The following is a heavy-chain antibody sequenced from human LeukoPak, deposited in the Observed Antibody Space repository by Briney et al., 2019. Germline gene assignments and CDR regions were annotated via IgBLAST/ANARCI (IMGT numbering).Heavy chain of an antibody. CDR2: IKHGGSEK. D-gene: IGHD3-3*01. CDR3: ATDRGWRTSGYYLYYFEY. J-gene: IGHJ4*02. V-gene: IGHV3-7*01. CDR1: GFTFSNAW. Sequence: GGSLRLSCAASGFTFSNAWMSWVRQAPGKGLEWVASIKHGGSEKYYVDSVRGRFTISRDNTKNSLYLQMSSLRAEDTAVYYCATDRGWRTSGYYLYYFEYWGQGTLVTFSS.